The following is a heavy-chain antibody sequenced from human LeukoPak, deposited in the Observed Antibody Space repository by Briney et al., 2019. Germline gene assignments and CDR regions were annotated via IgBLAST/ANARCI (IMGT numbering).Heavy chain of an antibody. Sequence: PGRSLRLSCAASGFTFSSYGMHWVRQAPGKGLEWVAGIWYDGSNKYYADSVKGRFTISRDNSKNTLYLQMNSLRAEDTAVYYCARDGGSLGFGTREGAFDIWGQGTMVTVSS. CDR2: IWYDGSNK. J-gene: IGHJ3*02. V-gene: IGHV3-33*01. CDR1: GFTFSSYG. CDR3: ARDGGSLGFGTREGAFDI. D-gene: IGHD3-10*01.